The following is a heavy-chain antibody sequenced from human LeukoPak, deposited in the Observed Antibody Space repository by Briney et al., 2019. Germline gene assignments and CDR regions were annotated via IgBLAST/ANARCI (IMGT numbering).Heavy chain of an antibody. CDR2: ITLILGTA. D-gene: IGHD6-19*01. J-gene: IGHJ4*02. Sequence: ASVKVSCKASGGTFSSYAISWVRQAPGQGLEWMGGITLILGTANYAQKFQGRVTITADKSTSTAYMELSSLRSEDTAVYYCARVFWYSSGWYYFDYWGQGTLVTVSS. CDR1: GGTFSSYA. V-gene: IGHV1-69*06. CDR3: ARVFWYSSGWYYFDY.